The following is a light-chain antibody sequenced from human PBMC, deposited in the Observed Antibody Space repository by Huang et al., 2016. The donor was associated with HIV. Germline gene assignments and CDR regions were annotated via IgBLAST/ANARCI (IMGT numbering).Light chain of an antibody. Sequence: IVMTQSPATLSVSPGERVTLSCRANRSVSTNLAWYQQRHGQAPRLLIYGSSIRAPGIPARFSGSGSETDFSLTISSLQSEDFALYYCHQYNNWLLSFGGGTRVDI. CDR1: RSVSTN. V-gene: IGKV3-15*01. CDR3: HQYNNWLLS. J-gene: IGKJ4*01. CDR2: GSS.